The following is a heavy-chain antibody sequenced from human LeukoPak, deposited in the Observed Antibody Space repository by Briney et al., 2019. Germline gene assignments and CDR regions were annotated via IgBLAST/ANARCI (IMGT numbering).Heavy chain of an antibody. D-gene: IGHD2-2*01. CDR1: GWAFSNYF. CDR3: ARGQYCSTTTCYSARRYFDF. CDR2: INDSGST. V-gene: IGHV4-34*01. J-gene: IGHJ4*02. Sequence: SETLPLTCAVTGWAFSNYFWTWIRQPPGKGLEWIAEINDSGSTNSNSSLRSRVAISLDTSKNQFSLRLTSVTAADTAVYYCARGQYCSTTTCYSARRYFDFWGQGTLVTVSS.